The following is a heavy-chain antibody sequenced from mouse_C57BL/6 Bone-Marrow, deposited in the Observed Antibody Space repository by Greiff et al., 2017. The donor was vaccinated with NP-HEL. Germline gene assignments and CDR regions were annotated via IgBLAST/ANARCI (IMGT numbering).Heavy chain of an antibody. CDR1: GYTFTSYW. V-gene: IGHV1-7*01. J-gene: IGHJ4*01. CDR3: ASGWLLRWFDY. Sequence: QVQLKESGAELAKPGASVKLSCKASGYTFTSYWMHWVKQRPGQGLEWIGYINPSSGYTKYNQKFKDKATLTADKSSSTAYMQLISLTYEDSAVYYCASGWLLRWFDYWCQGTSVTVSS. CDR2: INPSSGYT. D-gene: IGHD2-3*01.